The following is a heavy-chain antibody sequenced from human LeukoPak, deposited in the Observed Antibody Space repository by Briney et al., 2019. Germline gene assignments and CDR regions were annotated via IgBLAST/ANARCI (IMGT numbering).Heavy chain of an antibody. D-gene: IGHD5-24*01. CDR3: AKENTSDGYRQFHY. J-gene: IGHJ4*02. CDR2: IRYDENTK. V-gene: IGHV3-30*02. Sequence: GGSLRLSGTASGFPFSSYGMQWVRQAPGKGLEWVACIRYDENTKYYADSVKGRFTVSRDNSENTLFLQMNSLRAEDTAVYYCAKENTSDGYRQFHYWGRGTLVTVSS. CDR1: GFPFSSYG.